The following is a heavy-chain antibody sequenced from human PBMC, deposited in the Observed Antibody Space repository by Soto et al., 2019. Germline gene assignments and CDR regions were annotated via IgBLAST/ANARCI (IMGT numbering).Heavy chain of an antibody. V-gene: IGHV4-4*02. CDR2: IYHSGST. CDR3: ARARDYDFGGGDSYYYYYMDV. J-gene: IGHJ6*03. D-gene: IGHD3-3*01. CDR1: SGYISSSSL. Sequence: SETLSLTCAVSSGYISSSSLWSWVRQPPGKGLEWIGEIYHSGSTNYNPSLKSRVTISVDKSKNQFSLKLSSVTAADTAGYYCARARDYDFGGGDSYYYYYMDVWGKGTTVTSP.